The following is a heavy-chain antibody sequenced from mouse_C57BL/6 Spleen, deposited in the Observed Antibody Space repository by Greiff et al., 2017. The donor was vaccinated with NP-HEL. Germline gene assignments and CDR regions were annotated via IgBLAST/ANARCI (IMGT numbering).Heavy chain of an antibody. CDR1: GFNIKDDY. CDR3: TTFGYGNYAFAY. Sequence: EVQLVESGAELVRPGASVKLSCTASGFNIKDDYMHWVKQRPEQGLEWIGWIDPENGDTEYASKFQGKATITADTSSNTAYLQLSSLTSEDTAVYYCTTFGYGNYAFAYWGQGTLVTVSA. J-gene: IGHJ3*01. V-gene: IGHV14-4*01. CDR2: IDPENGDT. D-gene: IGHD2-10*02.